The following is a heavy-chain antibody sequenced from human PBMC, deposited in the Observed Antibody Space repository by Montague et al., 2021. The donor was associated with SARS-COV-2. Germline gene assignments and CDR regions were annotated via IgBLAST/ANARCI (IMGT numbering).Heavy chain of an antibody. V-gene: IGHV4-61*05. Sequence: SETLSLTCTVSGGSISSSSYYWGWIRQPPGKGLEWIGEISHSGGTNYNPSLKSRVIISVDKSKNQFSLNLNSVTAADTAVYYCARLSSDIGGYFWFDPWGQGTLVSVSS. D-gene: IGHD1-26*01. J-gene: IGHJ5*02. CDR3: ARLSSDIGGYFWFDP. CDR2: ISHSGGT. CDR1: GGSISSSSYY.